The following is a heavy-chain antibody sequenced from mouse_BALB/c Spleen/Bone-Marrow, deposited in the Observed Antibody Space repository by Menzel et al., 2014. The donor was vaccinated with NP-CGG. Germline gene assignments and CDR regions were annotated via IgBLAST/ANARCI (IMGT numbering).Heavy chain of an antibody. Sequence: EVQRVESGGGLVQPGGSLRLSCATSGFTFSDFYMEWVRQSPGKRLEWIAASRNKANDYTTEYSASVKGRFIVSRDTSQSILYLQMNALRAEDTAIYYCARDDYGRAWFAYWGQGTLVTVSA. D-gene: IGHD2-4*01. CDR2: SRNKANDYTT. CDR3: ARDDYGRAWFAY. J-gene: IGHJ3*01. CDR1: GFTFSDFY. V-gene: IGHV7-1*02.